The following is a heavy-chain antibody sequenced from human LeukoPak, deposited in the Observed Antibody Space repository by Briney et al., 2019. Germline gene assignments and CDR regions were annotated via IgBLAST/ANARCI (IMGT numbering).Heavy chain of an antibody. J-gene: IGHJ5*02. CDR2: IIPIFGTA. CDR1: GGTFDSYA. V-gene: IGHV1-69*05. Sequence: ASVKVSCKASGGTFDSYAISWVRQAPGQGLEWMGGIIPIFGTANYAQKVQGRVTITTDESTTTAYMELSSLRSEDTAVYYCARARSPSSGYLLRDHNWFDPWGQGTLVTVSS. D-gene: IGHD3-22*01. CDR3: ARARSPSSGYLLRDHNWFDP.